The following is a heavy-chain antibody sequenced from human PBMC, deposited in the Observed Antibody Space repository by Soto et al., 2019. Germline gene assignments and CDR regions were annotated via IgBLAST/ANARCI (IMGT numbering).Heavy chain of an antibody. CDR2: ISYDGSNK. Sequence: QVQLVESGGGVVQPGRSLRLSCAASGFTFSSYGMHWVRQAPGKGLEWVAVISYDGSNKYYADSVKGRFTISRDNSKNTLYLQMNSLRAEDTAVYYCAKPPAGLRYWFDPWGQGTLVTVSS. D-gene: IGHD3-22*01. V-gene: IGHV3-30*18. CDR3: AKPPAGLRYWFDP. CDR1: GFTFSSYG. J-gene: IGHJ5*02.